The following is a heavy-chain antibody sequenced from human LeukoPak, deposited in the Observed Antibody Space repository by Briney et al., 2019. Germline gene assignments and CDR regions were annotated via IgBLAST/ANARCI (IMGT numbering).Heavy chain of an antibody. J-gene: IGHJ4*02. CDR3: ARHPGGYYDSSGYSDY. Sequence: GESLKISCKGSGYSFTSYWIGWVRQMPGKGLEWMGIIYPGDSDTRYSPSFQGQVTISADKSISTAYLQWSSLKASDTAMYYCARHPGGYYDSSGYSDYWGQGTLVTVSS. CDR2: IYPGDSDT. V-gene: IGHV5-51*01. D-gene: IGHD3-22*01. CDR1: GYSFTSYW.